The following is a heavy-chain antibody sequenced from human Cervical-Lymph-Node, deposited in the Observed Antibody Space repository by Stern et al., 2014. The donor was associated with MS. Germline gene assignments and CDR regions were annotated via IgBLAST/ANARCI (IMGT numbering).Heavy chain of an antibody. CDR3: TRSRSYTYGAKRAWYFDL. J-gene: IGHJ2*01. D-gene: IGHD4-23*01. Sequence: QVTLRESGPTLVKPTQTLTLTCTFSGFSFSTGEVGVGWIRQPPGKDLEWLALSYLDEDKRYSPSLQGRLTITKDTSKSQVVLTMTNMDPVDTATYYCTRSRSYTYGAKRAWYFDLWGRGTHVTVAS. CDR1: GFSFSTGEVG. V-gene: IGHV2-5*02. CDR2: SYLDEDK.